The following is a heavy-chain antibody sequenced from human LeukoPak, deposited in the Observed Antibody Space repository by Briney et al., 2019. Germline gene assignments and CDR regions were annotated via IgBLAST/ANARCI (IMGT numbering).Heavy chain of an antibody. V-gene: IGHV3-33*01. CDR3: ASARPTSSWTAFDI. CDR1: GFTFSSYV. Sequence: AGGSLRLSCAASGFTFSSYVMHWVRQAPGKGLEWVTIIWFDGNNKYYADSVKGRFTISRDNSENTLYLQMNSLRAEDTAVYYCASARPTSSWTAFDIWGQGTMVTVSS. D-gene: IGHD6-13*01. J-gene: IGHJ3*02. CDR2: IWFDGNNK.